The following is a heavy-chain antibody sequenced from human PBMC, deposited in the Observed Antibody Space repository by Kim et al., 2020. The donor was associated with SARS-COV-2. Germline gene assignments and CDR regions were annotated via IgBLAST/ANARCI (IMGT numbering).Heavy chain of an antibody. CDR1: GFTFSSYA. Sequence: GGSLRLSCAASGFTFSSYAMHWVRQAPGKGLEWVAVISYDGSNKYYADSVKGRFTISRDNSKNTLYLLMNSLRAEDTAVYYCARELPLDYDFWSGYGMDV. V-gene: IGHV3-30*04. CDR3: ARELPLDYDFWSGYGMDV. J-gene: IGHJ6*01. CDR2: ISYDGSNK. D-gene: IGHD3-3*01.